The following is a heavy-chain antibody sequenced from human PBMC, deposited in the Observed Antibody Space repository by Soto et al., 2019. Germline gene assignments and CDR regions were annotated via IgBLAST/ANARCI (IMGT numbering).Heavy chain of an antibody. CDR2: VYHTGRT. CDR1: GGSFKSGSYS. V-gene: IGHV4-61*01. D-gene: IGHD3-3*01. Sequence: KPSETLSLTCTVSGGSFKSGSYSWSWIRQPPGKGLEWIGYVYHTGRTSYNPSLKSRVSISMDTSENQFSLNLDSVTAADTAVYFCARDFAYFDSWGQGTLVTVSS. J-gene: IGHJ4*02. CDR3: ARDFAYFDS.